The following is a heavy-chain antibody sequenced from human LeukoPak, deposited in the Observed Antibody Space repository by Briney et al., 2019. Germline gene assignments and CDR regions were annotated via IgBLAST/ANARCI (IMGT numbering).Heavy chain of an antibody. CDR3: AATRAPILFDY. J-gene: IGHJ4*02. V-gene: IGHV1-18*01. CDR1: GYTFTSYG. D-gene: IGHD6-6*01. Sequence: ASVKVSCKASGYTFTSYGISWVGQAPGQGLEWMGWISAYNGNTNYAQKLQGRVTMTTDTSTSTAYMELRSLRSDDTAVYYCAATRAPILFDYWGQGTLVTVSS. CDR2: ISAYNGNT.